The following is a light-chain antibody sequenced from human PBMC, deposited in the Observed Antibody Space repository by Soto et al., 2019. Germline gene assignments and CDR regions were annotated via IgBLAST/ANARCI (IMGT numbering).Light chain of an antibody. Sequence: QSVLTQPPSVSGAPGQRVTISCTGSSSNIGAGYDVHWYQQLPGTAHKLLIYANSNRPSGVPDRFSGSKSGTSASLAITGLQAEDEADYYCSSHSATSPYVFGTGTKVTVL. J-gene: IGLJ1*01. V-gene: IGLV1-40*01. CDR3: SSHSATSPYV. CDR1: SSNIGAGYD. CDR2: ANS.